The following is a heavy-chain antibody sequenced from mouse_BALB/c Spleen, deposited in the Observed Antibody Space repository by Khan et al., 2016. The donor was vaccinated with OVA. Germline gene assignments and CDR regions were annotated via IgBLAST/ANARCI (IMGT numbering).Heavy chain of an antibody. CDR1: GFTFSSYG. CDR2: INSNGGST. Sequence: EVQRVESGGGLVQPGGSLKLSCAASGFTFSSYGMSWVRQTPGKRLELVATINSNGGSTYYPDSVKGRFTISRDNAKNTLYLQMSSLKSEDTAMYYCARMARTINWGQGTTLTVSS. CDR3: ARMARTIN. V-gene: IGHV5-6-3*01. J-gene: IGHJ2*01.